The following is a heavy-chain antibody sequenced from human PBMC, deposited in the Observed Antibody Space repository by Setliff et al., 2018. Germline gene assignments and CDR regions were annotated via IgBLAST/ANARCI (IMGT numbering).Heavy chain of an antibody. V-gene: IGHV1-2*02. CDR3: VRSGKFGMRFWFDQ. CDR2: INPNSGDT. D-gene: IGHD1-26*01. Sequence: GASVKVSCKASGNRFTDYNLHWVRQAPGQGLDWMGWINPNSGDTHSAQKFQGRVTMTRDTSINTAYMELSSLTSDDTAFYYCVRSGKFGMRFWFDQWGQGTLVTVSS. J-gene: IGHJ5*02. CDR1: GNRFTDYN.